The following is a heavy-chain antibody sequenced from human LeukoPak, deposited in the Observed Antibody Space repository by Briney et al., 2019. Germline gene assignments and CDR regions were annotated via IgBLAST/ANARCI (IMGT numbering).Heavy chain of an antibody. V-gene: IGHV4-30-2*01. CDR3: ARGHWVATEYFDY. Sequence: SQTLSLTCAVSGGSISSGGYSWSWIRQPPGKGLEWIGYIYHSGSTYYNPSLKSRVTISVDRSKNQFSLKLSSVTAADTAVYYCARGHWVATEYFDYWGQGTLVTVSS. CDR2: IYHSGST. J-gene: IGHJ4*02. D-gene: IGHD5-12*01. CDR1: GGSISSGGYS.